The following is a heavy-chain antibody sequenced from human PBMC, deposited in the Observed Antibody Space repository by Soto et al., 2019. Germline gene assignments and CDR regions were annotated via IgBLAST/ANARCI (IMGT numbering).Heavy chain of an antibody. CDR3: ARMSYFYDKWYFDL. Sequence: PSETLSLTCTVSGASINNNDYYWSWIRQTPGKGLEGIGYVYYSRTTDYIPSLKNRLSMSIDKSQNQITLKMKSVTAADTATYYCARMSYFYDKWYFDLWGRGTLVTVSS. CDR1: GASINNNDYY. V-gene: IGHV4-30-4*01. CDR2: VYYSRTT. D-gene: IGHD3-22*01. J-gene: IGHJ2*01.